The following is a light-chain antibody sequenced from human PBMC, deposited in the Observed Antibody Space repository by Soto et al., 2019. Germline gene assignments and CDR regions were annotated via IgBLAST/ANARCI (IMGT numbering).Light chain of an antibody. V-gene: IGKV1-39*01. CDR3: QESSSDPYI. CDR1: QSIRYY. Sequence: DIQMTQSPSSLSASVGDRVTITCRASQSIRYYLNWYQQKPGKAPKLLIYAASSLQTGVPSRFSGSGSGTDFTLTISSLQPEDFATYYCQESSSDPYIFGQGTKLEIK. CDR2: AAS. J-gene: IGKJ2*01.